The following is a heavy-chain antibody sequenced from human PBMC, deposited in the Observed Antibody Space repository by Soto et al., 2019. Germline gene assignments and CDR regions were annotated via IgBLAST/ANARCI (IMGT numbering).Heavy chain of an antibody. CDR3: AKNHNYYDRSGHYYGDGGFDY. Sequence: QVHLAESGGGVVQPGRSLRLSCAASGFIFTNFGMHWVRQAPGKGLEWVAVIWFDGSTTYYADSVKGRCTISRDNSKNTLYLEINSLRAEDTAVYYCAKNHNYYDRSGHYYGDGGFDYWGQGTRVTVSS. CDR2: IWFDGSTT. CDR1: GFIFTNFG. J-gene: IGHJ4*02. D-gene: IGHD3-22*01. V-gene: IGHV3-33*08.